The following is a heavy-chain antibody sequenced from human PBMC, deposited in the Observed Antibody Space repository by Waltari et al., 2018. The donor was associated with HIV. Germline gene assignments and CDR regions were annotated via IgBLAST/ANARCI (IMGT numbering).Heavy chain of an antibody. CDR3: AKSATRWSGYDFDY. V-gene: IGHV4-34*01. D-gene: IGHD5-12*01. Sequence: QVQLLQWGAGLLRPSETLSLTCAVYGGSFRGYYWSWIRQPPGKGLQWIGEINHSGSTNYNPSLKSRITLSVDTSKNQVSLKLNSVTAADTAVYYCAKSATRWSGYDFDYWGQGTLVTVSS. J-gene: IGHJ4*02. CDR2: INHSGST. CDR1: GGSFRGYY.